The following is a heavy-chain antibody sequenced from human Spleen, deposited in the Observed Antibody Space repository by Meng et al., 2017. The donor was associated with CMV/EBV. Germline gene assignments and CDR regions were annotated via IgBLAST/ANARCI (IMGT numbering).Heavy chain of an antibody. CDR2: ISGNGAST. CDR1: NYA. Sequence: NYAMSWVRQAPGKGLEWVSTISGNGASTYYADSVKGRLTISRDNSKSTLYLQMNSLRAEDTAIYYCAKVDIVVVPAAILIIAEYFHHWGQGTLVTVSS. V-gene: IGHV3-23*01. J-gene: IGHJ1*01. CDR3: AKVDIVVVPAAILIIAEYFHH. D-gene: IGHD2-2*02.